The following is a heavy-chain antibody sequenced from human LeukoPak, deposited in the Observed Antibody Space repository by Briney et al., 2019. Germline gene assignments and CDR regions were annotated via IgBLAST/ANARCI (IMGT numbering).Heavy chain of an antibody. J-gene: IGHJ4*02. CDR1: GFTFSSCG. D-gene: IGHD4-17*01. CDR3: AKDYDYGDYYFDY. Sequence: GGSLRLSCAASGFTFSSCGMHWVRQAPGKGLEWVAVIWYDGSNKYYADSVKGRFTISRDNSKNTLYLQMNSLRAEDTAVYYCAKDYDYGDYYFDYWGQGTLVTVSS. V-gene: IGHV3-33*06. CDR2: IWYDGSNK.